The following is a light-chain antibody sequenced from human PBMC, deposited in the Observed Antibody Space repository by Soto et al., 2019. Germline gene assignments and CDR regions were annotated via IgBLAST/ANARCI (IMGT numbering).Light chain of an antibody. V-gene: IGKV1-5*03. CDR1: QSISSW. Sequence: DIQMTPSPSTLSASVGDRVTITCRASQSISSWLSWYQQKPEKAPKLLIFKASSLQSGVPSRFSGSGSGTEFTLTISSLQPDDFATYYCQQYSSHSPYTCGQGTKLEIK. CDR3: QQYSSHSPYT. J-gene: IGKJ2*01. CDR2: KAS.